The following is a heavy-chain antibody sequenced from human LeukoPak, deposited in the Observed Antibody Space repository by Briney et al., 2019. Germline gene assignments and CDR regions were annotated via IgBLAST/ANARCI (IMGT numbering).Heavy chain of an antibody. Sequence: SETLSLTCAVYGGSFSGYYWSWIRQPPGKGLEWIGSIYYSGSTYYNPSLKSRVTISVDTSKNRFSLKLSSVTAADTAVYYCASPMVRGATVDYWGQGTLVTVSS. D-gene: IGHD3-10*01. V-gene: IGHV4-34*01. CDR1: GGSFSGYY. CDR2: IYYSGST. CDR3: ASPMVRGATVDY. J-gene: IGHJ4*02.